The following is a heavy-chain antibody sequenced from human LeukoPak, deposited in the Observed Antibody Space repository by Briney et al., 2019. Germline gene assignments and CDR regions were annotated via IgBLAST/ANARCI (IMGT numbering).Heavy chain of an antibody. V-gene: IGHV4-59*08. J-gene: IGHJ3*02. CDR2: IYYSGST. CDR1: GGSISSYY. Sequence: SETLSLTCTVSGGSISSYYWSWIRQPPGKGLEWIGYIYYSGSTNYNPSLKSRVTISVDTSKNQFSLKLSSVTAADTAVYYCARFYYYDSSGYYYEYAFDIWGQGTMVTVSS. D-gene: IGHD3-22*01. CDR3: ARFYYYDSSGYYYEYAFDI.